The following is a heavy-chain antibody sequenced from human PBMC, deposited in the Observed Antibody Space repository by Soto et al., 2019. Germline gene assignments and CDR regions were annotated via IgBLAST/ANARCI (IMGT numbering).Heavy chain of an antibody. CDR2: ISSSSSYI. CDR3: ARDRWVGATNDGWFYP. CDR1: GFTFSSYS. D-gene: IGHD1-26*01. Sequence: GGSLRLSCAASGFTFSSYSMNWVRQAPGKGLEWVSSISSSSSYIYYADSVKGRFTISRDNAKNSLYLQMNSLRAEDTAVYYCARDRWVGATNDGWFYPWGQGTLVTVSS. J-gene: IGHJ5*02. V-gene: IGHV3-21*01.